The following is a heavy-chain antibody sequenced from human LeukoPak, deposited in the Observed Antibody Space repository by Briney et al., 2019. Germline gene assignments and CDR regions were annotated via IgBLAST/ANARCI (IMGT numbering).Heavy chain of an antibody. V-gene: IGHV4-59*12. CDR2: IYYSGST. Sequence: PSETLSLTCTVSGGSISSYYWSWIRQPPGKGLEWIGYIYYSGSTNYNPSLKSRVTISVDTSKNQFSLKLSSVTAADTAVYYCARVAPALNWFDPWGQGTLVTVSS. CDR1: GGSISSYY. D-gene: IGHD1-14*01. CDR3: ARVAPALNWFDP. J-gene: IGHJ5*02.